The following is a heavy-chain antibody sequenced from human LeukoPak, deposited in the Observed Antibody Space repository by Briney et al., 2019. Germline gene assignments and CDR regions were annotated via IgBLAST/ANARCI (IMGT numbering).Heavy chain of an antibody. V-gene: IGHV3-30*18. D-gene: IGHD3-16*02. CDR2: ISYDGSNK. Sequence: GGSLRLSCAVSGFSVSSFGMSWVRQAPGKGLEWVAVISYDGSNKYYADSVKGRFTISRDNSKNTLYLQMNSLRAEDTAVYYCAKDRYRYYYGMDVWGQGTTVTVSS. J-gene: IGHJ6*02. CDR1: GFSVSSFG. CDR3: AKDRYRYYYGMDV.